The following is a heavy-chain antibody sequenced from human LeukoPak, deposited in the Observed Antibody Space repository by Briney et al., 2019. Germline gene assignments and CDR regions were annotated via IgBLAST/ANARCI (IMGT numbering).Heavy chain of an antibody. V-gene: IGHV3-53*01. CDR2: LCSGGST. D-gene: IGHD5-18*01. J-gene: IGHJ4*02. CDR1: GFTVSSNC. Sequence: PGGSLRLSCAVSGFTVSSNCMTWVRQAPGMGLEWVSVLCSGGSTYYADSVKGRFTISTDNSKNTLYLQMNSLRAEDTAVYYCARKVGYGYALDYWGQGTLVTVSS. CDR3: ARKVGYGYALDY.